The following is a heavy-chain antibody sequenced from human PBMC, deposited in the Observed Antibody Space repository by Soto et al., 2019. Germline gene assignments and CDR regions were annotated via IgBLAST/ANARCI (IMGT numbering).Heavy chain of an antibody. CDR1: GGSMNNYF. Sequence: SETLSLTCTVSGGSMNNYFWSWIRQPPGKGLEWIGYIYYSGSTNYNPSLKSRVTISVDTSKNQFSLKLSSVTAADTAVYYCARVHILTGYDPWGQGTLVTVS. V-gene: IGHV4-59*01. CDR3: ARVHILTGYDP. J-gene: IGHJ5*02. D-gene: IGHD3-9*01. CDR2: IYYSGST.